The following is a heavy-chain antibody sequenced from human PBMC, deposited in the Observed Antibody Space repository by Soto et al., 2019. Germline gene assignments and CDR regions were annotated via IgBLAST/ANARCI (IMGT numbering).Heavy chain of an antibody. Sequence: GESLKISCKGSGYSLSGYWIGWVRQMPGKGLEWMGRIDPSDSQTYYSPSFRGHVTISVTKSITTVFLQWSSLRASDTAMYYCARQIYDSDTGPNFQYYFDSWGQGTPVTVSS. CDR1: GYSLSGYW. CDR2: IDPSDSQT. J-gene: IGHJ4*02. V-gene: IGHV5-10-1*01. D-gene: IGHD3-22*01. CDR3: ARQIYDSDTGPNFQYYFDS.